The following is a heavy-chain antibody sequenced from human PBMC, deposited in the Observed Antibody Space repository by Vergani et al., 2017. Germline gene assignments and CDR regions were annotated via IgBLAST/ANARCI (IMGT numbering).Heavy chain of an antibody. Sequence: QVQLVQSGAEVKKPGASVKVSCKASGYTFTSYAMHWVRQAPGQRLEWMGWINAGNGNTKYSQKFQGRVTITRDTSASTAYMELSSLRSEHTAVYYCARDSPRGTPRRGMDVWGQGTTVTVSS. CDR2: INAGNGNT. J-gene: IGHJ6*02. CDR3: ARDSPRGTPRRGMDV. D-gene: IGHD3-16*01. CDR1: GYTFTSYA. V-gene: IGHV1-3*01.